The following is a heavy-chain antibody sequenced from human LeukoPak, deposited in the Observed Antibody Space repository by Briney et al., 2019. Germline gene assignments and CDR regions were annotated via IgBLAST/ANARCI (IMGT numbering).Heavy chain of an antibody. D-gene: IGHD5-12*01. CDR1: GFTVSTNY. J-gene: IGHJ3*01. CDR3: ARDLGYSAYATVRGYAMDV. V-gene: IGHV3-66*01. CDR2: IYSGGST. Sequence: GGSLRLSCAASGFTVSTNYMSWVRQAPGKGLEWASIIYSGGSTYYADPVKGRFTISRDFSQNTLYLQMNSLRAEDTAVYYCARDLGYSAYATVRGYAMDVWGQGTMVTVSS.